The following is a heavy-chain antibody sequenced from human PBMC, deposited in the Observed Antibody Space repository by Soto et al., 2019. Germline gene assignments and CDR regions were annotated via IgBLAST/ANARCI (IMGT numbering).Heavy chain of an antibody. Sequence: QAQLVQSGAEVKKPGASVKVSCKASGFSFSDYFMHWVRQAPGQGIEWMGIINPSGDSRNYAQKFQGRGTITRDTSTSTVYMDLSSLRYEDTAVYDCARDNSQNYGTPAASSSSHPWGQGTPVTVSS. J-gene: IGHJ5*02. D-gene: IGHD2-15*01. CDR3: ARDNSQNYGTPAASSSSHP. CDR1: GFSFSDYF. CDR2: INPSGDSR. V-gene: IGHV1-46*01.